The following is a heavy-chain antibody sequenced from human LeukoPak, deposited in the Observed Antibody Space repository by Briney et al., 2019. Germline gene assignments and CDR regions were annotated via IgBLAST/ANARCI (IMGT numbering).Heavy chain of an antibody. CDR3: ARARGYCSSTSCYEVVEGGEDPNWFDP. D-gene: IGHD2-2*03. CDR2: INPNSGGT. V-gene: IGHV1-2*02. CDR1: GYTSTGYY. Sequence: ASVKVSCNASGYTSTGYYMHWVRQAPGQGLEWMGWINPNSGGTNYAQKFQGRVTMTRDTSISTAYMELSRLRSDDTAVYYCARARGYCSSTSCYEVVEGGEDPNWFDPWGQGTLVTVSS. J-gene: IGHJ5*02.